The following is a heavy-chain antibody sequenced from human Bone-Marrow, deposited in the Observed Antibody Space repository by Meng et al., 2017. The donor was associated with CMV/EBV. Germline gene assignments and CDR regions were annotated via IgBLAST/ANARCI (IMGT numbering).Heavy chain of an antibody. V-gene: IGHV4-59*12. CDR3: ARLDKNWNYFDF. CDR1: CGSITNFY. D-gene: IGHD1-1*01. Sequence: LTCAIACGSITNFYWNWIRQPPGKGLEWIGFIYYSGHTNYNTSLKSRVTISVDTSRNQFSLKLRSVTAADTAVYFCARLDKNWNYFDFWGQGVLVTVSS. J-gene: IGHJ4*02. CDR2: IYYSGHT.